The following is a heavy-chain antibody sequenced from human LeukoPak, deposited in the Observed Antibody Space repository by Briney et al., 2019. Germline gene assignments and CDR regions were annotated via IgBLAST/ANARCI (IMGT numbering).Heavy chain of an antibody. D-gene: IGHD6-6*01. Sequence: GGSLRLSCAASGFTFSSYSMNWVRQAPGKGLEWVSSISSSSSYIYYADSVKGRFTISRDNAKNSLYLQMNSLRAEDTAVYYCASMGVSSSSTVDYWGQGTLVTVSS. V-gene: IGHV3-21*01. CDR1: GFTFSSYS. CDR2: ISSSSSYI. CDR3: ASMGVSSSSTVDY. J-gene: IGHJ4*02.